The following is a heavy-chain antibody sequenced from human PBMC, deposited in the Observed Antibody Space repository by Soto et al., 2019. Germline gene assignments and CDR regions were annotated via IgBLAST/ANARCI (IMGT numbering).Heavy chain of an antibody. D-gene: IGHD3-9*01. Sequence: QVQLVQSGAEVKKPGSSVKVSCKASGGTFSSYTISWVRQAPGQGLEWMGRIIPILGIANYAQKFQGRVTITADKSTSTAYMELSSLRSEDTAVYYCARESLDLDILTGYRFDYWGQGTLVTVSS. CDR2: IIPILGIA. V-gene: IGHV1-69*08. CDR1: GGTFSSYT. CDR3: ARESLDLDILTGYRFDY. J-gene: IGHJ4*02.